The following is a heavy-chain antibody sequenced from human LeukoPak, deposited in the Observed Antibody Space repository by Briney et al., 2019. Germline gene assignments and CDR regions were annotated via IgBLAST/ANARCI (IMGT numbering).Heavy chain of an antibody. CDR3: ASPPRRCCGGDCFGGFDI. D-gene: IGHD2-21*02. Sequence: SETLSLTCTVSGGSISSSSYYWGWIRQPPGKGLEWIGSIYYSGSTYYNPSLKSRVTISVDTSKNQFSLKLSSVTAADTAVYYCASPPRRCCGGDCFGGFDIWGQGTMVTVSS. CDR1: GGSISSSSYY. CDR2: IYYSGST. V-gene: IGHV4-39*01. J-gene: IGHJ3*02.